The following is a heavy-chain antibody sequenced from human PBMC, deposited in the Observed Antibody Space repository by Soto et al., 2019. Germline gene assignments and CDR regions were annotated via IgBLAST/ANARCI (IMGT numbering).Heavy chain of an antibody. CDR1: GGTFSSYA. Sequence: QVQLVQSGAEVKKPGSSVKVSCKASGGTFSSYAISWVRQAPGQGLEWMGGIIPIFGTANYAQKFQGRVTITADESTSTAYMELSSLRPEDAAVYYCAREEGSGWPRDYYYGMDVWAQGTPVTLSS. CDR3: AREEGSGWPRDYYYGMDV. V-gene: IGHV1-69*01. D-gene: IGHD6-25*01. CDR2: IIPIFGTA. J-gene: IGHJ6*02.